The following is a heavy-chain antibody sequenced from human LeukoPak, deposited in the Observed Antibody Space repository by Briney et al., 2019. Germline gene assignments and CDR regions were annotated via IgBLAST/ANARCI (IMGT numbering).Heavy chain of an antibody. V-gene: IGHV3-30*03. CDR2: ISYDGSNK. J-gene: IGHJ4*02. CDR3: ARYGCSGGSCYDRFDY. Sequence: GRSLRLSCAASGFTFSSYGMHWVRQAPGKGLEWVAVISYDGSNKYYADSVKGRFTISRDNSENTLYLQMNSLRAEDTAMYYCARYGCSGGSCYDRFDYWGQGTLVTVSS. CDR1: GFTFSSYG. D-gene: IGHD2-15*01.